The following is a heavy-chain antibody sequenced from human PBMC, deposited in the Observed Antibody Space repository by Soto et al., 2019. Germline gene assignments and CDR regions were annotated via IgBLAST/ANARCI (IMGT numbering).Heavy chain of an antibody. V-gene: IGHV4-59*11. CDR2: ISYGGNT. CDR1: ASSISSHY. CDR3: ARSNDISCLYFDD. J-gene: IGHJ4*02. D-gene: IGHD2-21*01. Sequence: PSETMSLTCTVSASSISSHYWSWIRPPPGKGLEWIAYISYGGNTNYSPSLKSRVTISVDTSKNQFSLKLNSVTAADTAVYYCARSNDISCLYFDDWGPGTLVTVSS.